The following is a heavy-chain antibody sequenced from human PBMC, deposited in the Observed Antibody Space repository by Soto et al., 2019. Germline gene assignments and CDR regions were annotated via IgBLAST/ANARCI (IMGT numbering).Heavy chain of an antibody. Sequence: QVQLQQWGAGLLKPSETLSLTCAVYGGSFSGYYWSWIRQPPGKGLEWIGEINHSGSTNYNPSLKSRVTLAVDTSKNQCSLKLSAVTAADTAVYYCARAPPPMELWLEDYFDYWGQGTLVTVSS. CDR3: ARAPPPMELWLEDYFDY. J-gene: IGHJ4*02. CDR2: INHSGST. V-gene: IGHV4-34*01. CDR1: GGSFSGYY. D-gene: IGHD5-18*01.